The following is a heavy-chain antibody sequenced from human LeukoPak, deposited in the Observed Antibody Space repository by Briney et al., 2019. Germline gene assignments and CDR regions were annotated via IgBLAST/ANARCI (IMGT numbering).Heavy chain of an antibody. D-gene: IGHD2-15*01. CDR2: INPTSGGT. J-gene: IGHJ6*02. CDR3: AICSGGSCYPHGMDV. CDR1: GYTFIDNY. Sequence: ASVKVSCKASGYTFIDNYMHWVRQAPGQGLEWMGWINPTSGGTNYAQNFQGRVTMTRGTSISTAYMELRRLRSDDTAVYYCAICSGGSCYPHGMDVWGQRTTVTVSS. V-gene: IGHV1-2*02.